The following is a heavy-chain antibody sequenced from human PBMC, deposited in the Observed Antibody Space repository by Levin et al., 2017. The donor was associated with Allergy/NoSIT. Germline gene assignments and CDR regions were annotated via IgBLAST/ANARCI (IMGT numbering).Heavy chain of an antibody. J-gene: IGHJ4*02. V-gene: IGHV1-46*01. D-gene: IGHD3-22*01. CDR3: ARDGGESYDSSGPDY. Sequence: PVASVKVSCKASGYTFTSYYMHWVRQAPGQGLEWMGIINPSGGSTSYAQKFQGRVTMTRDTSTSTVYMELSSLRSEDTAVYYCARDGGESYDSSGPDYWGQGTLVTVSS. CDR2: INPSGGST. CDR1: GYTFTSYY.